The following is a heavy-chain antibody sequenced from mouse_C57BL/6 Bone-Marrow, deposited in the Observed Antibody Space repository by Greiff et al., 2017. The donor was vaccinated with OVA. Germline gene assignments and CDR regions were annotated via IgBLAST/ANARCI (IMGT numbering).Heavy chain of an antibody. CDR1: GYTFTSYW. J-gene: IGHJ3*01. CDR3: ARELRLRMAY. Sequence: VQLQQPGAELVRPGTSVKLSCKASGYTFTSYWMHWVKQRPGQGLEWIGVIDPSDSYTNYNQKFKGKATLTADTSSSTAYMQLSSLTSEDSAVYYCARELRLRMAYWGQGTLVTVSA. CDR2: IDPSDSYT. D-gene: IGHD3-2*02. V-gene: IGHV1-59*01.